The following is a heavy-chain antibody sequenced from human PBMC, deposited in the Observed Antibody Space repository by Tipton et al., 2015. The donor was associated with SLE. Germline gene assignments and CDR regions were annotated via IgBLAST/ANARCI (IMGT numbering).Heavy chain of an antibody. J-gene: IGHJ1*01. CDR1: GGSFSGYY. V-gene: IGHV4-34*01. CDR3: ARRIAAVQH. Sequence: GLVKPSETLSLTCAVYGGSFSGYYWSWIRQPPGKGLEWIGEINHSGSTNYNPSLKSRVTISVDTSKNQFSLKLSSVTAADTAVYYCARRIAAVQHWGQGTLVTVSS. D-gene: IGHD6-6*01. CDR2: INHSGST.